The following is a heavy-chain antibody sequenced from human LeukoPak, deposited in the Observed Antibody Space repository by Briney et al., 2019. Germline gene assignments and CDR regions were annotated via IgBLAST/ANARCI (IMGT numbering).Heavy chain of an antibody. Sequence: ASVTLSCKASGYTFTAYYIHWLRQAPGQGPEWMGWIKPDSGSSHYAQKFQGRVTMTRDTSSNSAYMDLTRLKSDDTALYYCARARVPIAVAGLFYFDYWGQGALVTVSS. V-gene: IGHV1-2*02. CDR1: GYTFTAYY. D-gene: IGHD6-19*01. CDR2: IKPDSGSS. J-gene: IGHJ4*02. CDR3: ARARVPIAVAGLFYFDY.